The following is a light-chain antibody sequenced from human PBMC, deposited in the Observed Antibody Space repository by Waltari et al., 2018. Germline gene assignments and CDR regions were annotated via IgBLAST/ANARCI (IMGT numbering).Light chain of an antibody. CDR3: CSYAGTTSIYV. V-gene: IGLV2-23*02. CDR2: EVT. Sequence: QSALTPPASVSGSPGESITISCTGTSNDVGNYTLVSWYQQHPDKAPKPIIFEVTKRHSRVSNRFSGSKSGNTASLTISGLQAEDEADYYCCSYAGTTSIYVFGSGTKVTVL. J-gene: IGLJ1*01. CDR1: SNDVGNYTL.